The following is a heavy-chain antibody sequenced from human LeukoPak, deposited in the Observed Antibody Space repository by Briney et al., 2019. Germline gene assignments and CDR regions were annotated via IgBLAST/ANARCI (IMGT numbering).Heavy chain of an antibody. CDR2: IYHSGST. J-gene: IGHJ4*02. CDR1: GYPISSGYY. D-gene: IGHD4-11*01. Sequence: SETLSLTCTVSGYPISSGYYWGWIRQPPGKGLEWIGSIYHSGSTYYNPSLKSRVTISVDTSKNQFSLKLSSVTAADTAVYYCARVNDYSFDYWGQGTLVTVSS. V-gene: IGHV4-38-2*02. CDR3: ARVNDYSFDY.